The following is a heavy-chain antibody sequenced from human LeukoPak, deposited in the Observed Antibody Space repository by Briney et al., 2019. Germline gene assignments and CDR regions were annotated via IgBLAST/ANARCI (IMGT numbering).Heavy chain of an antibody. CDR2: IYYSGST. V-gene: IGHV4-59*11. J-gene: IGHJ5*02. CDR1: GGSISSHY. Sequence: SETLSLTCTVSGGSISSHYWSWIRQPPGKGLEWIGYIYYSGSTNHNPSLKSRVTISVDTSKNQFSLKLSSVTAAGTAVYYCARAYYDFWSGTLNWFDPWGQGTLVTVSS. CDR3: ARAYYDFWSGTLNWFDP. D-gene: IGHD3-3*01.